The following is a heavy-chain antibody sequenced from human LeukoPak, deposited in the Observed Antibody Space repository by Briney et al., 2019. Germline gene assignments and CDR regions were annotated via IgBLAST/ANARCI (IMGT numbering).Heavy chain of an antibody. D-gene: IGHD4-17*01. CDR1: GFTFSGHS. CDR3: ARDGSPNYGDYAFFDT. CDR2: ITSTGSHV. J-gene: IGHJ4*02. Sequence: GGSLRLSCAASGFTFSGHSMNWVCQAPGKGLEWVSSITSTGSHVYYADSVKGRFTISRDNTKNSLSLQANSLRVEDTAVYYCARDGSPNYGDYAFFDTWGQGTLVTVSS. V-gene: IGHV3-21*01.